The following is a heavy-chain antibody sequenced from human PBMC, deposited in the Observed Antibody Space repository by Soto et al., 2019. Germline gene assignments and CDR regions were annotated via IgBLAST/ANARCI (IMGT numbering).Heavy chain of an antibody. CDR2: INPNSGGT. D-gene: IGHD3-22*01. CDR1: GYTFTGYY. J-gene: IGHJ4*02. Sequence: ASVKVSCKASGYTFTGYYMHWVRQAPGQGLEWMGWINPNSGGTNYAQKFQGWVTMTRDTSISTAYMELSRLRSDDTAVYYCARGGLRPLDYDSSVYYFPFDYWGQGTLVTVSS. V-gene: IGHV1-2*04. CDR3: ARGGLRPLDYDSSVYYFPFDY.